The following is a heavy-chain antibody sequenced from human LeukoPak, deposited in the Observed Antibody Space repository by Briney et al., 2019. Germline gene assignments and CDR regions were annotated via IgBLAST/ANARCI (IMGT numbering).Heavy chain of an antibody. Sequence: GASVKVSCKASGYIFTSYGIVWVRQAPGQGLEWMGWISAYNGNTNYAQKLQGRVTMTTDTSTSTAYMELRSLRSDDTAVYYCARHRVGPATRDYDFWSGYYTAYYFDYWGQGTLVTVSS. D-gene: IGHD3-3*01. CDR1: GYIFTSYG. CDR3: ARHRVGPATRDYDFWSGYYTAYYFDY. J-gene: IGHJ4*02. V-gene: IGHV1-18*01. CDR2: ISAYNGNT.